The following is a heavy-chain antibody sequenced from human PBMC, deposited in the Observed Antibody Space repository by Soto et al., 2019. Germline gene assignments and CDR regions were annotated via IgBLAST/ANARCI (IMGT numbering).Heavy chain of an antibody. Sequence: QVQLVESGGGVVQPGTSLRVSCVGSGFTFRSYVIHWVRQAPGKGLEWVALTSYDGSEKYYGDSGRGRFTISGDNSRNTVDLQMDSLRLEDTAVYYCARWGTTGGLDVWGQGTLVSVSS. J-gene: IGHJ1*01. CDR1: GFTFRSYV. CDR3: ARWGTTGGLDV. V-gene: IGHV3-30*19. CDR2: TSYDGSEK. D-gene: IGHD3-16*01.